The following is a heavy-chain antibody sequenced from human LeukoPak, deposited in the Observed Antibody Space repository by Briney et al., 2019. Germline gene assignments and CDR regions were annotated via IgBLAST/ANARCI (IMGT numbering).Heavy chain of an antibody. CDR2: ISGSGGST. CDR1: GFTFSSYA. CDR3: AKAQRDYDSSETYYFDY. J-gene: IGHJ4*02. Sequence: GGSLRLSCAASGFTFSSYAMSWVRQDPGKGLEWVSAISGSGGSTYYADSVKGRFTISRDNSKNTLYLQMNSLRAEDTAVYYCAKAQRDYDSSETYYFDYWGQGTLVTVSS. V-gene: IGHV3-23*01. D-gene: IGHD3-22*01.